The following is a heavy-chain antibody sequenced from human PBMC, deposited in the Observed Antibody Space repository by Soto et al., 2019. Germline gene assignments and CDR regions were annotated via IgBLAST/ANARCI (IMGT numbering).Heavy chain of an antibody. CDR3: ARDLKDCSGGSCSSGFY. D-gene: IGHD2-15*01. CDR2: ISSSSSYI. J-gene: IGHJ4*02. Sequence: GGSLRLSCAASGFTFSDYYMSWIRQAPGKGLEWVSSISSSSSYIYYADSVKGRFTISRDNAKNSLYLQMNSLRAEDTAVYYCARDLKDCSGGSCSSGFYWGQGTLVTVSS. CDR1: GFTFSDYY. V-gene: IGHV3-11*05.